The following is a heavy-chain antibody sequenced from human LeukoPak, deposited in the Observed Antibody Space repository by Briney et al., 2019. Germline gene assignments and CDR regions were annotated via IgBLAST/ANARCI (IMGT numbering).Heavy chain of an antibody. V-gene: IGHV1-69*01. D-gene: IGHD3-10*01. CDR2: IIPIFGTA. Sequence: VKVSCKASGGTFSSYAISWVRQAPGQGLEWMGGIIPIFGTANYAQKFQGRVTITADESTSTAYMELSSLRSEDTAVYYCARESRSVRGVIIRYGMDVWGQGTTVTVSS. J-gene: IGHJ6*02. CDR1: GGTFSSYA. CDR3: ARESRSVRGVIIRYGMDV.